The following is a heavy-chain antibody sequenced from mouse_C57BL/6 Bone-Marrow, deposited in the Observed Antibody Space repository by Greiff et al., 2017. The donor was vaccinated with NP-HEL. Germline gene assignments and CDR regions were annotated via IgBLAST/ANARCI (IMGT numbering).Heavy chain of an antibody. CDR3: ARSWLRYYYAMDY. Sequence: VQLKESGGGLVKPGGSLKLSCAASGFTFSDYGMHWVRQAPEKGLEWVAYISSGSSTIYYADTVKGRFTISRDNAKNTLFLQMTSLRSEDTAMYYCARSWLRYYYAMDYWGQGTSVTVSS. CDR2: ISSGSSTI. J-gene: IGHJ4*01. CDR1: GFTFSDYG. D-gene: IGHD2-2*01. V-gene: IGHV5-17*01.